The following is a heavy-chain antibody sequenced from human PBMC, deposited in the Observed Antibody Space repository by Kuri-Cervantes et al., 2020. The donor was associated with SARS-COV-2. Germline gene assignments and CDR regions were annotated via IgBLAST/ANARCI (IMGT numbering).Heavy chain of an antibody. CDR1: GYTFTTYS. CDR3: ARGRHEDIVVVPDDYYYGMDV. Sequence: SVKVSCKASGYTFTTYSITWVRQAPGQGLEWMGGIIPIFGTANYAQKFQGRVTITADDSTSTAYMELSSLRSEDTAVYYCARGRHEDIVVVPDDYYYGMDVWGQGTTVTVSS. D-gene: IGHD2-2*01. V-gene: IGHV1-69*13. CDR2: IIPIFGTA. J-gene: IGHJ6*02.